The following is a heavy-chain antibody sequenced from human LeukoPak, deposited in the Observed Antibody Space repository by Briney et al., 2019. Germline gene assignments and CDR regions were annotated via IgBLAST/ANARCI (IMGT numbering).Heavy chain of an antibody. D-gene: IGHD4-17*01. CDR3: ARGGDYDAFDI. CDR1: GFTFDDYA. CDR2: ISWNSGSI. V-gene: IGHV3-9*01. J-gene: IGHJ3*02. Sequence: PGRSLRLSCAASGFTFDDYAMHWVRQAPGKGLEWVSGISWNSGSIGYADSVKGRFTISRDNAKNSLYLQMNSLRAEDTALYYCARGGDYDAFDIWGQGTMVTVSS.